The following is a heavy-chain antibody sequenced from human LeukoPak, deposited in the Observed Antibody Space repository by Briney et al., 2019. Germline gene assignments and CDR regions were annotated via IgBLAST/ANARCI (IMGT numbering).Heavy chain of an antibody. J-gene: IGHJ6*03. CDR1: GYTFTSYG. V-gene: IGHV1-18*01. D-gene: IGHD4-17*01. Sequence: ASVKVSCKASGYTFTSYGISWVRQAPGQGLEWMGWISAYNGNTNYAQKLQGRVTMTTDTFTSTAYMELRSLGSDDTAVYYCARDLKSPTTVTYYYYYYMDVWGKGTTVTVSS. CDR2: ISAYNGNT. CDR3: ARDLKSPTTVTYYYYYYMDV.